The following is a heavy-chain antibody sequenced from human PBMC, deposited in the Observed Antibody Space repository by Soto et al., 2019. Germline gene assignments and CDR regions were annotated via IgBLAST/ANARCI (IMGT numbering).Heavy chain of an antibody. J-gene: IGHJ5*02. D-gene: IGHD3-16*01. V-gene: IGHV4-61*01. Sequence: SETLSVTCTVSGDSVSSGNYYWTWIRQPPGKGLEWIGSIYFTGSTNYNPSLESRLTMSIDTSRNLFSLRLDSVTAADTAVYYCGRVPVDTYMIYWSDPWGQGTLVTVSS. CDR3: GRVPVDTYMIYWSDP. CDR2: IYFTGST. CDR1: GDSVSSGNYY.